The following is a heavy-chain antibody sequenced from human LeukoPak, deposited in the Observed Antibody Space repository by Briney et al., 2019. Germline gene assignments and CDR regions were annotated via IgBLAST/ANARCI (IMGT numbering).Heavy chain of an antibody. Sequence: SETLSLTCTVSGGSISRSSYYWGWIRQTPGMGLEWIGSVSYSGNTDYNPSLKSRVTISVDTSKNQFSLKLSSVTAADTAVYYCARDRELNDAFDIWGQGTMVTVSS. J-gene: IGHJ3*02. CDR1: GGSISRSSYY. CDR2: VSYSGNT. V-gene: IGHV4-39*07. D-gene: IGHD1-7*01. CDR3: ARDRELNDAFDI.